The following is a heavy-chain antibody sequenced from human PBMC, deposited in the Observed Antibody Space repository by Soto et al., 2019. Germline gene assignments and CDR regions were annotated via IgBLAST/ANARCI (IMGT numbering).Heavy chain of an antibody. D-gene: IGHD3-22*01. CDR2: IYYSGST. CDR3: ARYYDPDNWFDP. V-gene: IGHV4-61*01. Sequence: SETLSLTCTVSGGSVSSGSYYWSWIRQPPGKGLEWIGYIYYSGSTNYNPSLKSRVTISVDTSKNQFSLKLSSVTAADTAVYYCARYYDPDNWFDPWGQGTLVTVSS. J-gene: IGHJ5*02. CDR1: GGSVSSGSYY.